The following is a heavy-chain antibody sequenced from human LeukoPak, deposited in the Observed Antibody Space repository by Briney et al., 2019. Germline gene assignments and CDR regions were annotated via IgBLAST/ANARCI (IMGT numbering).Heavy chain of an antibody. CDR3: ARGARGSYSY. D-gene: IGHD1-26*01. CDR1: GGSISSYY. CDR2: IYYSGST. J-gene: IGHJ4*02. Sequence: SETLSLTGTVSGGSISSYYWSWIRQPPGKGLEWIGYIYYSGSTNYTPSLKSRVTISVDTSKNQFSLKLSSVTAADTAVYYCARGARGSYSYWGQGTLVTVSS. V-gene: IGHV4-59*08.